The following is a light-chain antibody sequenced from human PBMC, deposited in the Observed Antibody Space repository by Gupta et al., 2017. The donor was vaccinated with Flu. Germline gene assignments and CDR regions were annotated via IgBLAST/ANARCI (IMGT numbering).Light chain of an antibody. J-gene: IGLJ3*02. CDR1: SSDVGGYDY. CDR2: EVN. CDR3: SSFTSSTIGV. Sequence: SITISCTGTSSDVGGYDYVSWYQHYPGKAPRLIIYEVNNRPSGVSSRFSGSKSGNAASLTISGLQPEDEAYYYCSSFTSSTIGVFGGGTKLTVL. V-gene: IGLV2-14*01.